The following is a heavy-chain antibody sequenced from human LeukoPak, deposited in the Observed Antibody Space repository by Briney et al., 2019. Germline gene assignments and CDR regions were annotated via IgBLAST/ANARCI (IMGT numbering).Heavy chain of an antibody. V-gene: IGHV4-59*01. CDR2: IYYSGST. Sequence: PSETLSLTCTVSGGSISSYFWSWLRQPPGKGLEWIGYIYYSGSTNYNPSPKSRVTISVDTSKNQFSLKLSSVTAADTAVYYCARGPTTVVTPGGYFDYWGQGTLVTVSS. D-gene: IGHD4-23*01. J-gene: IGHJ4*02. CDR1: GGSISSYF. CDR3: ARGPTTVVTPGGYFDY.